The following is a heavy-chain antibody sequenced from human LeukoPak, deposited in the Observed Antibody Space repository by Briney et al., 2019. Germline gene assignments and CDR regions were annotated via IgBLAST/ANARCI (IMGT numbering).Heavy chain of an antibody. CDR1: GYTFTSYY. CDR3: ARMVRGVMYYYYMDV. J-gene: IGHJ6*03. CDR2: INPSGGST. V-gene: IGHV1-46*01. Sequence: ASVKVSCKASGYTFTSYYMHWVRQAPGQGLEWMGIINPSGGSTSYAQKFQGRVTMTRDMSTSTDYMELSSLRSEDTAVYYCARMVRGVMYYYYMDVWGKGTTVTVSS. D-gene: IGHD3-10*01.